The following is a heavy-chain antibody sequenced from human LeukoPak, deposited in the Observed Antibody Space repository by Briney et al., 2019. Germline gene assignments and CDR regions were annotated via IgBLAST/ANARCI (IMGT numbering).Heavy chain of an antibody. CDR3: ARHRAPTVIVWFDP. J-gene: IGHJ5*02. Sequence: SETLPLTCAVYGGSFSAYHWSWIRQPPGKGLEWVGEINHSGSTYYNPSLKSRVTISVDTSKNQFSLKLSSVTAADTAVYYCARHRAPTVIVWFDPWGQGTLVTVSS. CDR1: GGSFSAYH. D-gene: IGHD2/OR15-2a*01. CDR2: INHSGST. V-gene: IGHV4-34*01.